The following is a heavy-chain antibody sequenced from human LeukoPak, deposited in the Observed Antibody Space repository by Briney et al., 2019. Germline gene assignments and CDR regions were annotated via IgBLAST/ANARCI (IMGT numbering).Heavy chain of an antibody. CDR3: VRDGLYDFWSGYQSGYFDY. V-gene: IGHV3-48*04. D-gene: IGHD3-3*01. Sequence: GGSLRLSCAASGFTFKSHSMNWVRQAPGSGLEWVSYISGDSVTIYYADFVKGRFTISRDNAENSLYLQMNGLRAEDTAVYYCVRDGLYDFWSGYQSGYFDYWGQGTLVTVSS. CDR1: GFTFKSHS. J-gene: IGHJ4*02. CDR2: ISGDSVTI.